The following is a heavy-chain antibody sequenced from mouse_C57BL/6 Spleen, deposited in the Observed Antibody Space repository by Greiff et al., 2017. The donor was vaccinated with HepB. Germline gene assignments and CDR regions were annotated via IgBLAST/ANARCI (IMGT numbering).Heavy chain of an antibody. J-gene: IGHJ4*01. D-gene: IGHD1-1*01. V-gene: IGHV5-16*01. CDR2: INYDGSST. CDR1: GFTFSDYY. CDR3: ARDGHYGSSYAMDY. Sequence: EVKVVESEGGLVQPGSSMKLSCTASGFTFSDYYMAWVRQVPEKGLEWVANINYDGSSTYYLDSLKSRFIISRDNAKNILYLQMSSLKSEDTATYYCARDGHYGSSYAMDYWGQGTSVTVSS.